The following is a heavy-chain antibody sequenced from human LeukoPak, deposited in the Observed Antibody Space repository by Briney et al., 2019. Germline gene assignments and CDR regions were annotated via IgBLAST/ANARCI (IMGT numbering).Heavy chain of an antibody. CDR1: GFTFSSHG. CDR2: IRNDGSNK. J-gene: IGHJ4*02. Sequence: GGSLRLSCAASGFTFSSHGMHWVRQAPGKGLEWVTFIRNDGSNKYYADAVKGRFTISRDNFENTFSLHMNSLRPEDTAVYYCVRDFSWGFDYWGQGTLVTVSS. V-gene: IGHV3-30*02. D-gene: IGHD7-27*01. CDR3: VRDFSWGFDY.